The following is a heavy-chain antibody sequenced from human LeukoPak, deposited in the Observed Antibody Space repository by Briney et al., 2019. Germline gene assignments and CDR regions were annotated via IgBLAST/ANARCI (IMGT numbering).Heavy chain of an antibody. CDR3: AKDLGLLLRDYFDY. Sequence: GGSLRLSCAASGFTFSSYAMSWVRQAPGRGLELVSAISGSGGSTYYADSVKGRFTISRDNSKNTLYLQMNSLRAEDTAVYYCAKDLGLLLRDYFDYWGQGTLVTVSS. CDR1: GFTFSSYA. CDR2: ISGSGGST. V-gene: IGHV3-23*01. D-gene: IGHD3-22*01. J-gene: IGHJ4*02.